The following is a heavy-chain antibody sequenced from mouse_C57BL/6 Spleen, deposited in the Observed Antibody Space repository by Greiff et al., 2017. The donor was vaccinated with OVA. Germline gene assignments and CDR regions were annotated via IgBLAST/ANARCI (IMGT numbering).Heavy chain of an antibody. CDR1: GYTFTSYW. CDR3: ARLRGRYFDV. CDR2: IYPGSGST. D-gene: IGHD1-1*01. V-gene: IGHV1-55*01. J-gene: IGHJ1*03. Sequence: QVQLQQPGAELVKPGASVKMSCKASGYTFTSYWITWVKQRPGQGLEWIGDIYPGSGSTNYNEKFKSKATLPVDTSSGTAYMQLSSLTSEDTAVYYCARLRGRYFDVWGKGTTVTVSS.